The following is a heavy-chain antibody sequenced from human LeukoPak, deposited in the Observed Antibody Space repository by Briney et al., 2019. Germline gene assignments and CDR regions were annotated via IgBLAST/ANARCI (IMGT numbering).Heavy chain of an antibody. V-gene: IGHV1-8*01. Sequence: ASVKVSCKASGYTFTSYDINWVRQATGQGLEWMGWMNPNSGNTGYAQKFQGRVTITADESTSTAYMELSSLRSEDTAVYYCARSGGGYYDSSGYWFDPWGQGTLVTVSS. CDR1: GYTFTSYD. CDR3: ARSGGGYYDSSGYWFDP. D-gene: IGHD3-22*01. J-gene: IGHJ5*02. CDR2: MNPNSGNT.